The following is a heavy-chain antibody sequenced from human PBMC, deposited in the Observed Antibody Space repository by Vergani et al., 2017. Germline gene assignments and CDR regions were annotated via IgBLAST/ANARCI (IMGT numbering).Heavy chain of an antibody. J-gene: IGHJ2*01. D-gene: IGHD4-17*01. CDR1: GGSISSYY. CDR3: ARVDTVTTYWYFDL. Sequence: QVQLQESGPGLVKPSETLSLTCTVSGGSISSYYWSWTRQPPGKGLEWIGYIYTSGSTNYNPSLKSRVTISVDTSKNQFSLKLSSVTAADTAVYYCARVDTVTTYWYFDLWGRGTLVTVSS. V-gene: IGHV4-4*09. CDR2: IYTSGST.